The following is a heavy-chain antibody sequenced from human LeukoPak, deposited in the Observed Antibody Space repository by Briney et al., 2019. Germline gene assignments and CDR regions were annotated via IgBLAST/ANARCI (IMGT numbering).Heavy chain of an antibody. J-gene: IGHJ6*03. D-gene: IGHD3-16*01. V-gene: IGHV3-20*04. Sequence: GGSLRLSCAASGFTFHNHGMSWVRQAPGKGLEWVSSLSWNGGETRYADSVKGRFTIYRDNAKNSLYLQMNSLRAEDTALYYRARRAYPYHYYMDVWGKGATVTVSS. CDR1: GFTFHNHG. CDR3: ARRAYPYHYYMDV. CDR2: LSWNGGET.